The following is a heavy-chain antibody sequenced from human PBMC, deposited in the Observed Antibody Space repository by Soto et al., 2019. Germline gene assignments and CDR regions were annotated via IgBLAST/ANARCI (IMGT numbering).Heavy chain of an antibody. CDR1: GGTFSSYA. Sequence: ASVKVSCKASGGTFSSYAISWVRQAPGQGLEWMGGIIPIFGTANYAQKFQGRVTITADESTSTAYMELSSLRSEDTAVYYCARVPDYSGYDYFDYWGQGTLVTVSS. CDR3: ARVPDYSGYDYFDY. D-gene: IGHD5-12*01. CDR2: IIPIFGTA. J-gene: IGHJ4*02. V-gene: IGHV1-69*13.